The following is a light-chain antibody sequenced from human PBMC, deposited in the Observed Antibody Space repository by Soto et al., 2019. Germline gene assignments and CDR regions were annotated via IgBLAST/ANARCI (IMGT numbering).Light chain of an antibody. CDR2: DAS. CDR1: LSVSVY. CDR3: QQRSKMPLT. J-gene: IGKJ1*01. Sequence: VVLTQSPATLSLSPGERATLSCRTSLSVSVYLDWYQQKPGQAPRLLISDASNRATGIPARFSGTGSETDFTLTISSLEPEDFAIYYCQQRSKMPLTFGHGTKVDI. V-gene: IGKV3-11*01.